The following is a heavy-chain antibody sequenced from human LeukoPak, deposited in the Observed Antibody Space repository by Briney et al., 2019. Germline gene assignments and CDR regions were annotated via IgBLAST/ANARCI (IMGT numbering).Heavy chain of an antibody. CDR3: ARDLARGYSYGYNAFDI. CDR2: ITAGNGNT. CDR1: GYKFRSYG. V-gene: IGHV1-18*01. Sequence: ASVKVSCKASGYKFRSYGIGWVRQAPRQGLEWMGWITAGNGNTNYAQKVQGRVTMTTDTSTSTAYMELRSLRSDDTAVYFCARDLARGYSYGYNAFDIWGQGTMVTVSS. D-gene: IGHD5-18*01. J-gene: IGHJ3*02.